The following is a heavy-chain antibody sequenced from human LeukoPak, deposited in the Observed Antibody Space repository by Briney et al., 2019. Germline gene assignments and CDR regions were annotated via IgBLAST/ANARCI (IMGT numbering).Heavy chain of an antibody. CDR2: IYYSGST. Sequence: SETLSLTCTVSGGSISSYYWSWIRQPPGKGLEWIGYIYYSGSTNYNPSLKSRVTISVDTSKNQFSLKPSSVTAADTAVYYCARGPYYGDYEGYWGQGTLVTVSS. D-gene: IGHD4-17*01. V-gene: IGHV4-59*08. CDR3: ARGPYYGDYEGY. CDR1: GGSISSYY. J-gene: IGHJ4*02.